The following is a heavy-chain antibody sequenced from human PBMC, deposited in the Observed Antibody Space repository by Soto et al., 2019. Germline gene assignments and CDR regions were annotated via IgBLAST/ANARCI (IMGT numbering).Heavy chain of an antibody. CDR1: GYTFTSYG. Sequence: QVQLVQAGAEVKKPGASVKVSCKASGYTFTSYGIIWVRQAPGHGLEWMGWISAYNGKTNYAQKLQGRVTMTTDTSKSTAYMELRSLRSDDTAVYYCAREARLGRYGMDVWGQGTTVTVSS. J-gene: IGHJ6*02. D-gene: IGHD1-26*01. CDR3: AREARLGRYGMDV. V-gene: IGHV1-18*01. CDR2: ISAYNGKT.